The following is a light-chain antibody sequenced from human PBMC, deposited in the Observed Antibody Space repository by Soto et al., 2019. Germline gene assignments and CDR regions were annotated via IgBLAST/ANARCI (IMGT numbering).Light chain of an antibody. CDR1: QTISRW. CDR3: QQCFWHWT. J-gene: IGKJ1*01. Sequence: DIQMTHSPSTLSASVGDRVTINCRASQTISRWLAWYQQKPERAPKLLIYKASSLQSGVPSRFSGSGSGTEFTLTISSLQPDDFATYYCQQCFWHWTFGQGTKV. CDR2: KAS. V-gene: IGKV1-5*03.